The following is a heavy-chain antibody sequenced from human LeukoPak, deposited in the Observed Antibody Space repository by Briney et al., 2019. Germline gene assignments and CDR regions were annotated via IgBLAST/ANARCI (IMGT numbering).Heavy chain of an antibody. V-gene: IGHV4-59*01. J-gene: IGHJ5*02. CDR3: ARGDSSGSDCFDP. Sequence: SETLSLTCTVSGGSISSYYWNWIRQPPGRGLEWIGCIFHSGSTNYNPSLKSRVTISLDTSKNQFSLKLSSVTAADTAVYYCARGDSSGSDCFDPWGQGTLVTVSS. CDR1: GGSISSYY. D-gene: IGHD6-19*01. CDR2: IFHSGST.